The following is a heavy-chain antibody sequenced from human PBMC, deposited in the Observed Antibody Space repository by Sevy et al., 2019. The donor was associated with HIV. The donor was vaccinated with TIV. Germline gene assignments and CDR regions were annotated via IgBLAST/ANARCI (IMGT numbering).Heavy chain of an antibody. J-gene: IGHJ4*02. Sequence: GGSLRLSCEASGFTLGSYWMHWVRRVPGKGLVWVARINSDASDRVYAGSVKGRFIISRDNARNTLYLQMNGLRVDDTAVYYCARDRRDAPGPVTYHPMFDRWGQGTQVTVSS. V-gene: IGHV3-74*01. CDR1: GFTLGSYW. CDR3: ARDRRDAPGPVTYHPMFDR. D-gene: IGHD2-21*02. CDR2: INSDASDR.